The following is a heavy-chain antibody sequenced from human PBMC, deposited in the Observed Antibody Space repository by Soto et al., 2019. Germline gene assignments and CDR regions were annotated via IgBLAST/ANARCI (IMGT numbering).Heavy chain of an antibody. V-gene: IGHV3-11*01. J-gene: IGHJ6*02. CDR3: ARGAGPYCSSTSCYTMDV. D-gene: IGHD2-2*01. Sequence: PVGSLRLSCAASGFTFSDYYMSWIRQAPGKGLEWVSYISSSGSTIYYADSVKGRFTISRDNAKNSLYLQMNSLRAEDTAVYYCARGAGPYCSSTSCYTMDVWGQGTTVTVSS. CDR1: GFTFSDYY. CDR2: ISSSGSTI.